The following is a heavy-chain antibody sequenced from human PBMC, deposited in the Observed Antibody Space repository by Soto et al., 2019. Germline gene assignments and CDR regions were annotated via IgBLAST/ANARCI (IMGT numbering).Heavy chain of an antibody. Sequence: PSETLSLTCAVYGGSFSGYYWSWSRQPPGKGLEWIGEINHSGSTNYNPSLKSRVTISVDTSKNQFSLKLSSVTAADTAVYYCARGLRMDIVVVVAATGNWFDPWGQGTLVTVSS. CDR2: INHSGST. CDR1: GGSFSGYY. V-gene: IGHV4-34*01. J-gene: IGHJ5*02. CDR3: ARGLRMDIVVVVAATGNWFDP. D-gene: IGHD2-15*01.